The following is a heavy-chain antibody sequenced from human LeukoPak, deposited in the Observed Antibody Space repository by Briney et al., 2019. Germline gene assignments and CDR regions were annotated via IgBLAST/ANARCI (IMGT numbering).Heavy chain of an antibody. CDR3: AGSAQYSSRSL. CDR1: GDSVSRSDSY. Sequence: SETLSLTCSVSGDSVSRSDSYWDWIRQPPGKGLEWIGEINHSGSTNYNPSLKSRVTISVDTSKNQFSLKLSSVTAADTAVYYCAGSAQYSSRSLWGQGTLVTVSS. J-gene: IGHJ4*02. CDR2: INHSGST. V-gene: IGHV4-39*07. D-gene: IGHD6-13*01.